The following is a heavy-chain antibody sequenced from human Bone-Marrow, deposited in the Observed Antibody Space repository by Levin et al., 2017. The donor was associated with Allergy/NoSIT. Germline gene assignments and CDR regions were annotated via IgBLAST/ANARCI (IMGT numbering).Heavy chain of an antibody. V-gene: IGHV2-5*02. CDR3: AHDQYLGYCSDGSCYGDAFDI. J-gene: IGHJ3*02. CDR1: GFSLSTSGLG. Sequence: ESGPTLVKPTQTLTLTCTFSGFSLSTSGLGVAWIRQPPGKALEWLALIHWDDDKRYSPSLKNRLTITKDTSKNQVVLTMTNMDPVDTGTYYCAHDQYLGYCSDGSCYGDAFDIWGPGAMVTVSP. D-gene: IGHD2-15*01. CDR2: IHWDDDK.